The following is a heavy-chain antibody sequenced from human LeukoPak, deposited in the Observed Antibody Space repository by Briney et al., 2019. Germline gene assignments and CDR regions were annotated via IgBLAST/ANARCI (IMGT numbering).Heavy chain of an antibody. V-gene: IGHV4-34*01. D-gene: IGHD3-22*01. CDR3: ARGRRVVVLYYFDY. Sequence: SETLSLTCAVSGGSFSDSYWNWIRQPPGKGLEWIGEINHSGTTYYSSSLTSRVTMSVDTSKNQFSLKLSSVTAADTAVYYCARGRRVVVLYYFDYWGQGTLVTVSS. CDR2: INHSGTT. CDR1: GGSFSDSY. J-gene: IGHJ4*02.